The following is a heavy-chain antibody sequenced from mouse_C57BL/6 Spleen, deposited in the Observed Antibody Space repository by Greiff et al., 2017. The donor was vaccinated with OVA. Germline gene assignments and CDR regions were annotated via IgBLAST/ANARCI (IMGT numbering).Heavy chain of an antibody. CDR3: ATYDNYNYYGD. J-gene: IGHJ2*01. CDR2: IDPSDSDT. CDR1: GYTFTSYW. Sequence: QVQLQQPGAELVRPGSSVKLSCKASGYTFTSYWMHWVKQRPIQGLEWIGNIDPSDSDTHYNQKFKDKATLTVDKSSSPAYMRLSSLTSEDSAVDYCATYDNYNYYGDWGNGATRTVSS. D-gene: IGHD2-1*01. V-gene: IGHV1-52*01.